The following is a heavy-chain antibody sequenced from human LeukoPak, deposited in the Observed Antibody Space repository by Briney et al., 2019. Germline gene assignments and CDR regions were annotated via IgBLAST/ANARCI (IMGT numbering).Heavy chain of an antibody. CDR1: GGSISSGDYY. J-gene: IGHJ4*02. Sequence: SQTLSLTCTVSGGSISSGDYYWSWIRQPPGKGLEWIGYIYYSGSTNYNPSLKSRVSLSGDTSKNQFSLKLSSVTAADTAVYYCARGLPGARWYYFDYWGQGTLVTVSS. CDR2: IYYSGST. V-gene: IGHV4-30-4*08. CDR3: ARGLPGARWYYFDY. D-gene: IGHD2-2*01.